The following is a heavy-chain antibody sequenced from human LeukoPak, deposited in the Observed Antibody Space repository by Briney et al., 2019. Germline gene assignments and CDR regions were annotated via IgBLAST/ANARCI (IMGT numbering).Heavy chain of an antibody. CDR1: NYSISSGYY. D-gene: IGHD3-10*01. CDR2: VYYSGTT. CDR3: ARQFVWFGERWLQSLKGFDY. V-gene: IGHV4-38-2*02. J-gene: IGHJ4*02. Sequence: PSETLSLTCTVSNYSISSGYYWGWVRQSPGKGLEWIGSVYYSGTTYDNPSLKSRVTISVDTSKNQFSLKLSSVTAADTAVYYCARQFVWFGERWLQSLKGFDYWGQGTLVTVSS.